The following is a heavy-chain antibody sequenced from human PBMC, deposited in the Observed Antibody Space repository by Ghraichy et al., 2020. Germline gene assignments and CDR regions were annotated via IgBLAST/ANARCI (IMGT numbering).Heavy chain of an antibody. Sequence: SQTLSLTCAGNGGSSWGYYTRHTREPRESALLSIRDNFQTGITNYNPSIKSRVTISVDTSKNQFSLKLSSVTAADTAVYYCASGTNTAAGTRFDYWG. D-gene: IGHD6-13*01. CDR3: ASGTNTAAGTRFDY. CDR2: NFQTGIT. V-gene: IGHV4-34*12. CDR1: GGSSWGYY. J-gene: IGHJ4*01.